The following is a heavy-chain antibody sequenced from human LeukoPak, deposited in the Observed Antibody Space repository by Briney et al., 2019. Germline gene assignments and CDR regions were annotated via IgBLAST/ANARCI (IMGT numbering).Heavy chain of an antibody. J-gene: IGHJ3*02. CDR3: ARATYSSGYYYGAYDI. V-gene: IGHV4-39*07. D-gene: IGHD3-22*01. Sequence: SVTLSLTCTVSGGSISSSSYYWGWIRQPPGKGLEWIGSIYYSGSTNYNPSLKSRVTISVDTSKNQFSLKLSSVTAADTAVYYCARATYSSGYYYGAYDICGQGTMVTVSS. CDR1: GGSISSSSYY. CDR2: IYYSGST.